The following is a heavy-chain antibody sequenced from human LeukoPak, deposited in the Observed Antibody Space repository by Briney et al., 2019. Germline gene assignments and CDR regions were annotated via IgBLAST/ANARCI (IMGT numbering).Heavy chain of an antibody. CDR3: ARGGPYYYDSSGYYSR. D-gene: IGHD3-22*01. Sequence: SSETLSLTCTVSGGSISSYYWSWIRQPPGKGLEWIGYIYYSGSTNYNPSLKSRVTISVDTSKNQFSLKLSSVTAADTAVYYCARGGPYYYDSSGYYSRWGQGTMVTVSS. CDR1: GGSISSYY. CDR2: IYYSGST. J-gene: IGHJ3*01. V-gene: IGHV4-59*01.